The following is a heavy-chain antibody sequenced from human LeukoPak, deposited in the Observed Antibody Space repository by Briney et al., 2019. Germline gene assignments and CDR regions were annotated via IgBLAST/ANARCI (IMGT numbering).Heavy chain of an antibody. J-gene: IGHJ4*02. CDR1: GFTFSSHS. CDR2: ISSSSTYI. V-gene: IGHV3-21*01. CDR3: ARDAAYYDYVWGSYMGY. Sequence: GGSLRLSCAASGFTFSSHSMNWVRQAPGKGLEWVSSISSSSTYIYYADSVKGRFTISRDNAKNSLYLQMNSLRAEDTAVYYCARDAAYYDYVWGSYMGYWGQGTLVTVSS. D-gene: IGHD3-16*01.